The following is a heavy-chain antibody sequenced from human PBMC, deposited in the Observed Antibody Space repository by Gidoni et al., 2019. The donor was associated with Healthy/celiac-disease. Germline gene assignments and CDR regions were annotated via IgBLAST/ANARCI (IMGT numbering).Heavy chain of an antibody. CDR1: GGSISSYY. Sequence: QVQLQESGPGLVKPSETLSLTCTVSGGSISSYYWSWIRQPPGKGLEWIGYIYYSGSTNYNPSLKSRVTISVDTSKNQFSLKLSSVTAADTAVYYCARSIAARPVYFDYWGQGTLVTVSS. J-gene: IGHJ4*02. V-gene: IGHV4-59*01. CDR2: IYYSGST. CDR3: ARSIAARPVYFDY. D-gene: IGHD6-6*01.